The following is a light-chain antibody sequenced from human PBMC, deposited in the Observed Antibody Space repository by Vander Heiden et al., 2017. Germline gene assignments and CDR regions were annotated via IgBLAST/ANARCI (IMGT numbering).Light chain of an antibody. CDR1: QSVSSSY. V-gene: IGKV3-20*01. CDR2: GAS. CDR3: QQYGSSREYT. J-gene: IGKJ2*01. Sequence: IVLTHSPGTMSLAPGERATLSCRTRQSVSSSYLAWYQQKPGQTPRILIYGASSSATCIPDRFSGSGSGTDFTLTISRLEPEDFVVYYCQQYGSSREYTFGQGTKLEIK.